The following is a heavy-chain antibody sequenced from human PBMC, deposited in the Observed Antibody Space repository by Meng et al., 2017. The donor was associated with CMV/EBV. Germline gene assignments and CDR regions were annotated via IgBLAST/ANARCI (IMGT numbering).Heavy chain of an antibody. D-gene: IGHD5-18*01. CDR2: IRYDGSNK. Sequence: GGSLRLSCAASGFTFSSYGMHWVRQAPGKGLEWVAFIRYDGSNKYYADSVKGRFTISRENSKNTLYLQMNSLRAEDTAVYYCAKDFWGYSYGPDVWGQGTTVTVSS. J-gene: IGHJ6*02. V-gene: IGHV3-30*02. CDR3: AKDFWGYSYGPDV. CDR1: GFTFSSYG.